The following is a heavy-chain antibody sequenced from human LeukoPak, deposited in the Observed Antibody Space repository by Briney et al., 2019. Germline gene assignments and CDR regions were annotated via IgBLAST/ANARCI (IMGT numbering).Heavy chain of an antibody. Sequence: PSETLSLTCTISGGSISSYYWGWIRQPPGKGLEWIGYVDYRGNTNYNPSLKSRVTISIDTSKSLFSLKLNSVTAADTAVYYCARVEVGAANRQWYGMDVWGQGTTVTVSS. D-gene: IGHD2-15*01. V-gene: IGHV4-59*01. CDR1: GGSISSYY. CDR2: VDYRGNT. J-gene: IGHJ6*02. CDR3: ARVEVGAANRQWYGMDV.